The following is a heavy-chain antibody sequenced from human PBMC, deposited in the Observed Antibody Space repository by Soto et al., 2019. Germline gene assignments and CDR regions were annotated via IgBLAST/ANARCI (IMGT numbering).Heavy chain of an antibody. D-gene: IGHD3-10*01. CDR3: AKDMFRGVPDYFDY. V-gene: IGHV3-23*01. CDR2: ISGSGGST. CDR1: GFTFSSYA. J-gene: IGHJ4*01. Sequence: SGGSLRLSCAASGFTFSSYAMSWVRQAPGKGLEWVSAISGSGGSTYYADSVKGRFTISRDNSKSTLYLQMDSLRPDDTAVYYCAKDMFRGVPDYFDYWGHGTLVTVSS.